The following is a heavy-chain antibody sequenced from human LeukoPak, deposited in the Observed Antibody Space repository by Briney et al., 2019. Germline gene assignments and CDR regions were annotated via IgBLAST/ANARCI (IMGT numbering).Heavy chain of an antibody. J-gene: IGHJ4*02. CDR2: INHSGST. Sequence: PSETLSLTCAVYGGSFSGYYWSWIRQPPGKGLEWIGEINHSGSTNYNPSLKSRVTISVDTSKNQFSLKLSSVTAADTAVYYCARGVAAAVLVSWGQGTLVTVSS. D-gene: IGHD6-13*01. V-gene: IGHV4-34*01. CDR1: GGSFSGYY. CDR3: ARGVAAAVLVS.